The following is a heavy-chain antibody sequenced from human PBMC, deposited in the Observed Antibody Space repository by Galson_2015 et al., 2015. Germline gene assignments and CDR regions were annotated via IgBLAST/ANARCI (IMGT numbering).Heavy chain of an antibody. V-gene: IGHV3-23*01. D-gene: IGHD3-10*01. J-gene: IGHJ4*02. CDR3: ARDRSGISFPFDS. CDR1: GFSLATYA. Sequence: SLRLSCAGSGFSLATYAMNWVRQAPGKGLEWVAAISGNSGAIYYADSVKGRFAISRDNSNNTLFLQMNSLRADDTAVFYCARDRSGISFPFDSWGQGTLVAVSS. CDR2: ISGNSGAI.